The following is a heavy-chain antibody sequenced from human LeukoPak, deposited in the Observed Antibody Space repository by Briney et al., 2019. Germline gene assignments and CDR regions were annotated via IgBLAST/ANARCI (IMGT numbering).Heavy chain of an antibody. J-gene: IGHJ6*03. Sequence: PGGSLRLSCAASGFTFSSYSMNWVRQAPGKGLEWVSSISSSSSYIYYADSVKGRFTISRDNAKNSLYLQMNSLRAEDTAVYYCARDCPISILYYYQLLSGPYFYYMDVWDKGTTVTISS. D-gene: IGHD2-2*01. CDR2: ISSSSSYI. V-gene: IGHV3-21*01. CDR3: ARDCPISILYYYQLLSGPYFYYMDV. CDR1: GFTFSSYS.